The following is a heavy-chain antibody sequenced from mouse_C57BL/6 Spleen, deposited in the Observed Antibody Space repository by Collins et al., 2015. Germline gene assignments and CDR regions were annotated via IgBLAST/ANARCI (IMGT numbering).Heavy chain of an antibody. D-gene: IGHD1-1*01. Sequence: QIQLVQSGPELKKPGETVKISCKASGYTFTTYGMSWVKQAPGKGLKWMGWINTYSGVPTYADDFKGRFAFSLETSASTAYLQINNLKNEDTATYFCAKDGGNYFDYWGQGTTLTVSS. V-gene: IGHV9-3*01. CDR2: INTYSGVP. CDR1: GYTFTTYG. CDR3: AKDGGNYFDY. J-gene: IGHJ2*01.